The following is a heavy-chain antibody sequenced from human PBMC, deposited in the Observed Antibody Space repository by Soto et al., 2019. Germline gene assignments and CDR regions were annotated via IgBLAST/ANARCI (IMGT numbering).Heavy chain of an antibody. CDR2: IDPSDSYT. CDR1: GYNFTAYW. CDR3: ARVHKNWFDS. J-gene: IGHJ5*01. Sequence: GESLKISCKASGYNFTAYWIHWVRQMPGKGLEWLGKIDPSDSYTNYSPSFEGHVTISADNSITTAYLQWSSLRASDTALYFCARVHKNWFDSWAQGTMVTVSS. V-gene: IGHV5-10-1*01.